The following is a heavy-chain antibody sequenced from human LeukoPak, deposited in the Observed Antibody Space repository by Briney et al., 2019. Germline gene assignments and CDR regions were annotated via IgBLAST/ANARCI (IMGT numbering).Heavy chain of an antibody. V-gene: IGHV4-38-2*02. D-gene: IGHD3-16*01. CDR3: AREFGGGNAFDI. CDR2: IYNSGST. CDR1: GYSISSGYY. J-gene: IGHJ3*02. Sequence: SETLSLTCTVSGYSISSGYYWGWIRQAPGKGLEWIGSIYNSGSTYYNPSLKSRVTISVDMSKNQFSLKMSSVTAADTAVYYCAREFGGGNAFDIWGQGTMVTVSS.